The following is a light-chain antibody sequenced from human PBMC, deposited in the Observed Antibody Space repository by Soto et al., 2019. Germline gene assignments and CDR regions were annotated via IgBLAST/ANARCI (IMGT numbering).Light chain of an antibody. J-gene: IGKJ1*01. CDR3: QQYGTSPQT. Sequence: EIVLTQSPGTLSLSPRERATLSCRASQSVRSRYLAWYQQKPGQAPRLLIYGSSSRPPGIPDRVSGSGSGTEFTLTISRLEPEDFAVYYCQQYGTSPQTFSQGTKVEIK. CDR2: GSS. V-gene: IGKV3-20*01. CDR1: QSVRSRY.